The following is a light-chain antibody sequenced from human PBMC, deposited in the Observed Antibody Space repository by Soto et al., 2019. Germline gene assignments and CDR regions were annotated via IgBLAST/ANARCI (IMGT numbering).Light chain of an antibody. CDR3: SSYTSSSTLV. CDR2: EVS. CDR1: SGDVGGYNY. V-gene: IGLV2-14*01. Sequence: QSALTQPASVSGSPGQSITISCTGTSGDVGGYNYVSWYQQHPGKAPKLMIYEVSNRPSGVSNRFSGSKSGNMASLTISGLQAEDEADYYCSSYTSSSTLVFGTGTKLTVL. J-gene: IGLJ1*01.